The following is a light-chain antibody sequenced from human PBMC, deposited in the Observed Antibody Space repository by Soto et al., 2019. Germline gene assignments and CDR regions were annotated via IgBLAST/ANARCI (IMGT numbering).Light chain of an antibody. CDR1: SSDVGGYNS. CDR3: SSYTIISTLLYD. Sequence: QSALTQPASVSGSPGQSITISCTGTSSDVGGYNSVSWYQQHPGKAPKLMIYEVSNRPSGVSNRLSDSKSGNTASLTISGLRAEDEADYYCSSYTIISTLLYDVGTGTKHTFL. V-gene: IGLV2-14*01. J-gene: IGLJ1*01. CDR2: EVS.